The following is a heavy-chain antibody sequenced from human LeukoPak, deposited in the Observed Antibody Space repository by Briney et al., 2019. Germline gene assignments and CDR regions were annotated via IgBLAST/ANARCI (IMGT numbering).Heavy chain of an antibody. CDR1: GGTFSSYA. CDR2: ITPIFGTA. Sequence: SVKVSCKASGGTFSSYAISWVRQAPGQGLEWMGGITPIFGTANYAQKFQGRVTITADESTSTAYMELSSLRSEDTAVYYCARGYCSSTSCYYYYGMDVWGQGTTVTVSS. V-gene: IGHV1-69*13. D-gene: IGHD2-2*01. J-gene: IGHJ6*02. CDR3: ARGYCSSTSCYYYYGMDV.